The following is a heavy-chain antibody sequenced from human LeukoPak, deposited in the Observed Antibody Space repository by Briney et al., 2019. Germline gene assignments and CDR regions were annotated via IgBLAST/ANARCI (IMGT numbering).Heavy chain of an antibody. CDR1: GGSISSGSYY. Sequence: PSETLSLTCTVSGGSISSGSYYWGWIRQPPGKRLEWVGSIYSSGNTYYNPTLKSRVTISVDTSKNQFSLNLTSVTAADAAVYYCARDLGYSGFDWAPWGQGTLVTVSS. J-gene: IGHJ5*02. CDR3: ARDLGYSGFDWAP. V-gene: IGHV4-39*07. CDR2: IYSSGNT. D-gene: IGHD5-12*01.